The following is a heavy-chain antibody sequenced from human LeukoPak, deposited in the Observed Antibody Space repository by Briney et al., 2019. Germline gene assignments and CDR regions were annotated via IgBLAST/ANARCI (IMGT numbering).Heavy chain of an antibody. CDR1: GYTFTSYG. CDR3: ARDPSSGWFNLKYYFDY. Sequence: ASVQVSCKASGYTFTSYGISWVRQAPGQGLEWMGWISAYNGNTNYAQKLQGRVTMTTDTSTSTAYMELRSLRSDDTAVYYCARDPSSGWFNLKYYFDYWGQGTLVTVSS. D-gene: IGHD6-19*01. CDR2: ISAYNGNT. J-gene: IGHJ4*02. V-gene: IGHV1-18*01.